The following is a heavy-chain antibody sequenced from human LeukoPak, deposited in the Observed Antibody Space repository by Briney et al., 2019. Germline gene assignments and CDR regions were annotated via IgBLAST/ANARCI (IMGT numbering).Heavy chain of an antibody. D-gene: IGHD3-22*01. CDR3: AKNRLNSGYYPSFDY. V-gene: IGHV4-4*02. CDR2: ISHSGRT. CDR1: GGSISSDTY. J-gene: IGHJ4*02. Sequence: PSETLSLTCAVSGGSISSDTYWSWVRQPPGKGLEWIGEISHSGRTTYNSSLKTRITISVDKSRHQFSLHLRSVTAADTAVYYCAKNRLNSGYYPSFDYWGQGTLVTVSS.